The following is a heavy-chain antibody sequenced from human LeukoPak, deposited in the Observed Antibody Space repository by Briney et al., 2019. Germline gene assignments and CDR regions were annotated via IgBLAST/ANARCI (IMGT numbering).Heavy chain of an antibody. CDR1: GFSFSSSE. Sequence: SGGSLRLSCAASGFSFSSSEMNCVRQAQGKGLEWVSSISSSSNYIYHADSVKGRFTISRDNAKNSLYLQMNSLRAEDTAVYYCARGHYYGMDVWGKGTTVTISS. CDR2: ISSSSNYI. J-gene: IGHJ6*04. CDR3: ARGHYYGMDV. V-gene: IGHV3-21*01.